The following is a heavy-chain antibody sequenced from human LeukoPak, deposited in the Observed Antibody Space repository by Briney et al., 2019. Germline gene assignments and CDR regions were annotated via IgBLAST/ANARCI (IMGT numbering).Heavy chain of an antibody. D-gene: IGHD3-9*01. J-gene: IGHJ4*02. CDR3: ASYDILTGHDY. CDR1: GGSISSYY. Sequence: SETLSLTCTVSGGSISSYYWSWIRQPPGKGLEWIGYIYYSGSTNYNPSLKSRVTISVDTSKNQFSPKLSSVTAADTAVYYCASYDILTGHDYWGQGTLVTVSS. V-gene: IGHV4-59*08. CDR2: IYYSGST.